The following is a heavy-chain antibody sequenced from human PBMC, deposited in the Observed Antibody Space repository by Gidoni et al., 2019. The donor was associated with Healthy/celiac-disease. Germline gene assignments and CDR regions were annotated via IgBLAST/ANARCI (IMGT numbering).Heavy chain of an antibody. J-gene: IGHJ4*02. CDR1: GFAFSSHA. Sequence: EVQLVESGGGLVQPGGSLRLSCAASGFAFSSHAMSWVRQAPGKGLGWVSSISGSGGSTYYADSVKGRFTISRDNSKNTLYLQMNSLRAEDTAVYYCAKDPIAPLYSSSSPFDYWGQGTLVTFSS. CDR3: AKDPIAPLYSSSSPFDY. V-gene: IGHV3-23*04. CDR2: ISGSGGST. D-gene: IGHD6-6*01.